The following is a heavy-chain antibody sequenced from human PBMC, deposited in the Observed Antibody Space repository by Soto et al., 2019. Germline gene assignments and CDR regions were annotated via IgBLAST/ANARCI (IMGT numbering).Heavy chain of an antibody. D-gene: IGHD6-13*01. V-gene: IGHV4-39*01. Sequence: SETLSLTCTVSGGSISSSSYYWGWIRQPPGKGLEWIGSIYYSGSTYYNPSLKSRVTISVDTSKNQFSLKLSSVTAADTAVYYCARETDGSSWFVNWFDPWGQGTLVTVSS. J-gene: IGHJ5*02. CDR3: ARETDGSSWFVNWFDP. CDR2: IYYSGST. CDR1: GGSISSSSYY.